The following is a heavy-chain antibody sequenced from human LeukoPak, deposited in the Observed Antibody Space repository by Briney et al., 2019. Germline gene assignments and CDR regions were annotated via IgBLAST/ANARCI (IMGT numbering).Heavy chain of an antibody. J-gene: IGHJ4*02. Sequence: SETLSLTCTVSGGSISSSSYYWGWIRQPPGKGLEWIGSIYYSGSTYYNPSLKSRVTISVDTSKNQFSLKLSSVTAADTAVYYCARGFPSRRNYDSSGYYSYYFDYWGQGTLVTVSS. CDR1: GGSISSSSYY. CDR2: IYYSGST. D-gene: IGHD3-22*01. CDR3: ARGFPSRRNYDSSGYYSYYFDY. V-gene: IGHV4-39*07.